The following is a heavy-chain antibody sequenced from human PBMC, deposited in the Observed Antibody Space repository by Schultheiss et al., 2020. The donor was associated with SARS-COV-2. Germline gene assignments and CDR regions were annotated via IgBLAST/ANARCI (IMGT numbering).Heavy chain of an antibody. CDR3: HILGEYYYYGMDV. J-gene: IGHJ6*02. CDR2: IWYDGSNK. V-gene: IGHV3-33*03. CDR1: GFTFSDYY. D-gene: IGHD3-3*02. Sequence: GGSLRLSCAASGFTFSDYYMSWIRQAPGKGLEWVAVIWYDGSNKYYADSVKGRFTISRDNAKNSLYLQMNSLRAEDTAVYYCHILGEYYYYGMDVWGQGTTVTVSS.